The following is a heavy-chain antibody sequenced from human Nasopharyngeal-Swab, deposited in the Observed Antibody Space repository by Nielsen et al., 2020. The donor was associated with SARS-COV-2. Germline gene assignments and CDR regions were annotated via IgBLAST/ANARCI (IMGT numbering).Heavy chain of an antibody. Sequence: GESLKISCAASGFTFSSYGMHWVRQAPGKGLEWVAVIWYDGSNKYYADSVKGRFTISRDNSKNTLYLQMNSLRAEDTAVYYCARERRSMGTDVWGQGTTVTVSS. CDR1: GFTFSSYG. CDR3: ARERRSMGTDV. V-gene: IGHV3-33*01. D-gene: IGHD6-6*01. CDR2: IWYDGSNK. J-gene: IGHJ6*02.